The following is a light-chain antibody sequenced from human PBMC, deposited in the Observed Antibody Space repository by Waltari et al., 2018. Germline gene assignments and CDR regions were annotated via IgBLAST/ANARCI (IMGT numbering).Light chain of an antibody. CDR2: KDT. CDR1: VLAKKY. CDR3: FSAADNNQV. V-gene: IGLV3-27*01. J-gene: IGLJ3*02. Sequence: SYELTQPSSVSVSPGQTARITCSGDVLAKKYARWFQQKPGRAPVLVIYKDTERPSGIPERFAVSTSGTTVTLTISGAQVEDEADYYCFSAADNNQVFGGGTKLTVL.